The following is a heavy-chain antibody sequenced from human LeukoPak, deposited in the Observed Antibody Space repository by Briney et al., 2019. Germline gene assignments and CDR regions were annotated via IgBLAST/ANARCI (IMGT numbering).Heavy chain of an antibody. V-gene: IGHV3-23*01. J-gene: IGHJ4*02. CDR2: ISGSGGST. Sequence: QTGGSLRLSCAASGFTFSSYAMSWVRQAPGKGLEWVSAISGSGGSTYYADSVKGRFTISRDNSKNTLYLQMNSLRAEDTAVYYCAKDREYSGSSDYWGQGTLVTVYS. CDR1: GFTFSSYA. D-gene: IGHD1-26*01. CDR3: AKDREYSGSSDY.